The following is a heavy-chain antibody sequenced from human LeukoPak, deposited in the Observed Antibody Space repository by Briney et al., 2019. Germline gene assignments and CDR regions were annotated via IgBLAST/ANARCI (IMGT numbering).Heavy chain of an antibody. CDR2: IYYSGST. V-gene: IGHV4-39*07. D-gene: IGHD1-14*01. CDR3: ARAPEYGLYYFDY. CDR1: GGSISSSSYY. J-gene: IGHJ4*02. Sequence: SETLSLTCTVSGGSISSSSYYWGWIRQPPGKGLEWIGSIYYSGSTYYNPSLKSRVTTSVDTSKNQFSLKLTSVTAADTAVYYCARAPEYGLYYFDYWGQGTLVTVSS.